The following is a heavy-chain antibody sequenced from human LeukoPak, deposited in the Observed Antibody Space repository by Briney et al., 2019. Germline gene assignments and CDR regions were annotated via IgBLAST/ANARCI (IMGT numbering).Heavy chain of an antibody. CDR2: IKQDGSEK. CDR3: AREGQITTGYYYYMDV. CDR1: GFTFSNYW. V-gene: IGHV3-7*01. J-gene: IGHJ6*03. D-gene: IGHD3-16*01. Sequence: GGSLRLSCATSGFTFSNYWMSWVRQAPGKGLEWVANIKQDGSEKYYVYSVKGRFTISRENAKNSLYLQMNSLRVDDMAVYYCAREGQITTGYYYYMDVWGKGSTVTVSS.